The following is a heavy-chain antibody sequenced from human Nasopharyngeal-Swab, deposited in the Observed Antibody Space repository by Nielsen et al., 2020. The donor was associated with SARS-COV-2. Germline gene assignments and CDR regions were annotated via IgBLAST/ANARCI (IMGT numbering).Heavy chain of an antibody. J-gene: IGHJ4*02. V-gene: IGHV3-73*01. D-gene: IGHD2-15*01. CDR1: GFTFSDSA. CDR3: TRCGGGCYSGRDY. Sequence: GESLKISCAASGFTFSDSAIHWVRQASGKGLEWVGRIRRKSNNYATAYSASVKGRFIIFRDDPTNTAYLQMNSLKTEDTAMYYCTRCGGGCYSGRDYWGQGTLVTVSS. CDR2: IRRKSNNYAT.